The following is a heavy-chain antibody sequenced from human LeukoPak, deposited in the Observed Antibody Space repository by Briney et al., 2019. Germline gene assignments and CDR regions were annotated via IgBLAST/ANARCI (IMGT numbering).Heavy chain of an antibody. D-gene: IGHD3-3*01. CDR3: ARGDYDFWSGYYGFDP. V-gene: IGHV4-34*01. J-gene: IGHJ5*02. CDR2: INHSGST. CDR1: GGSFSGYY. Sequence: SETLSLTCAVYGGSFSGYYWSWIRQPPGKGLEWIGEINHSGSTNYNPSLKSRVTISVDTSKNQFSLKLSSVTAADTAVYYCARGDYDFWSGYYGFDPWGQGTLVTVSS.